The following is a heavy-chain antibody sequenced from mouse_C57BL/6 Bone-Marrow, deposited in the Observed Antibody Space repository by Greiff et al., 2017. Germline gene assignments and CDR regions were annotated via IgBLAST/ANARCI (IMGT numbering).Heavy chain of an antibody. Sequence: VQLQQPGAELARPGASVKLSCKASGYTFTSYGISWVKQRTGQGLEWIGEIYPRSGNTNYNEKFKGKATLTADKSSSTAYMELRSLTSEDSAVYFYSFIYDGYYGFAYWGQGTLVTVSA. D-gene: IGHD2-3*01. CDR2: IYPRSGNT. CDR3: SFIYDGYYGFAY. V-gene: IGHV1-81*01. J-gene: IGHJ3*01. CDR1: GYTFTSYG.